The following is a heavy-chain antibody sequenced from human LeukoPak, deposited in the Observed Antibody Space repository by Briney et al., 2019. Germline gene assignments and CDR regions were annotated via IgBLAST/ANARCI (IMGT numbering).Heavy chain of an antibody. D-gene: IGHD3-22*01. Sequence: GRSLRLSCAASGFTFDDYAMHWVRQAPGKGLEWVAGINWNSGSIGYADSVKGRFTISRDNAKNSLYLQMNSLRTEDTALYYCAKGWDYDSTPPQSFDPWGHGTLVTVSS. J-gene: IGHJ5*02. CDR1: GFTFDDYA. CDR2: INWNSGSI. V-gene: IGHV3-9*01. CDR3: AKGWDYDSTPPQSFDP.